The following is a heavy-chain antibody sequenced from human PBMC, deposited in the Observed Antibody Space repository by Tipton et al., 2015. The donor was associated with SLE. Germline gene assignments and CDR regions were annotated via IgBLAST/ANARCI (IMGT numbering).Heavy chain of an antibody. CDR1: GFTFSTSA. CDR3: ARGRGGEFLDY. CDR2: IWYVGSNQ. V-gene: IGHV3-33*01. Sequence: RSLRLSCAASGFTFSTSAMHWVRPAPGKGLEWGAGIWYVGSNQFYADSVKGRFTISRDNSKNTVSLQMNSLRVEDTAVYFCARGRGGEFLDYWGQGTLVTVSS. J-gene: IGHJ4*02. D-gene: IGHD3-16*01.